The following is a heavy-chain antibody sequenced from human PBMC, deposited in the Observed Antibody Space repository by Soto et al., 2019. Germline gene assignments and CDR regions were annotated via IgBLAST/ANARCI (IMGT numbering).Heavy chain of an antibody. CDR2: ISYDGSNK. J-gene: IGHJ3*02. V-gene: IGHV3-30*18. D-gene: IGHD3-9*01. Sequence: LRLSCAASGFTFSSYGMHWVRQAPGKGLEWVAVISYDGSNKYYADSVKGRFTISRDNSKNTLYLQMNSLRAEDTAVYYCAKDVVILRYFDLDAFDIWGQGTMVTVSS. CDR1: GFTFSSYG. CDR3: AKDVVILRYFDLDAFDI.